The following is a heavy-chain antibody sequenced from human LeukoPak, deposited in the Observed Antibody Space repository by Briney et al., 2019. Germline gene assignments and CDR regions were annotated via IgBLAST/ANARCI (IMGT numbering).Heavy chain of an antibody. CDR1: GYTLTELS. V-gene: IGHV1-24*01. CDR3: ATPRGGAVAGTYDFDH. Sequence: ASVKVSCNVPGYTLTELSMHWVRQAPGKGLEWMGGFDHEEDETIYAQKFQGRITMTEDTSTDTAYMELSSLTSEDTAVYYCATPRGGAVAGTYDFDHWGQGTLVTVSS. CDR2: FDHEEDET. J-gene: IGHJ4*02. D-gene: IGHD6-19*01.